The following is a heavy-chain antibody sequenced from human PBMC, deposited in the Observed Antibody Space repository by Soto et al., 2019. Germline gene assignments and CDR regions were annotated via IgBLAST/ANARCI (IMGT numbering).Heavy chain of an antibody. CDR2: MYHSGTF. CDR1: RESICCVCSS. Sequence: SETRSLTGAVSRESICCVCSSWSWIRQPPGRGLEWIGYMYHSGTFLKSPSLKTRLTMSLDMSKNQFSLTLNSMTAADTAVYYCARAQFYSGSGNYNNLMFDAWGQGIQVTVSS. J-gene: IGHJ5*02. D-gene: IGHD3-10*01. V-gene: IGHV4-30-2*01. CDR3: ARAQFYSGSGNYNNLMFDA.